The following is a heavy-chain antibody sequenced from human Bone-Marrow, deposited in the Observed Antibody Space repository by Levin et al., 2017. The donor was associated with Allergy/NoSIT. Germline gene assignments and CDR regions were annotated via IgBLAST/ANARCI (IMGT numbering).Heavy chain of an antibody. CDR2: ITGSGHST. CDR1: GFTFSSYA. V-gene: IGHV3-23*01. Sequence: GESLKISCAASGFTFSSYAMSWVRQAPGKGLEWVSSITGSGHSTWYADSVKGRFTISRDNSKNTLYLQMNSLRAEDTAVYYCAKRPGVTASGPFDYWGQGTLVTVSS. D-gene: IGHD6-13*01. CDR3: AKRPGVTASGPFDY. J-gene: IGHJ4*02.